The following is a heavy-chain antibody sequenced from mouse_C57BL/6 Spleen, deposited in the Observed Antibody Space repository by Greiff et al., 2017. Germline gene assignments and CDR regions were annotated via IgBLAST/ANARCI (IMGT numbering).Heavy chain of an antibody. Sequence: VQLQQPGAELVMPGASVKLSCKASGYTFTSYWMHWVKQRPGPGLEWIGEIDPSDSYTNYNQKFKGKSTLTVDKSSSTAYMQLSSLTSEDSAVYYCARSHYYGSTNWYFDVWGTGTTVTGSS. D-gene: IGHD1-1*01. CDR2: IDPSDSYT. CDR1: GYTFTSYW. J-gene: IGHJ1*03. CDR3: ARSHYYGSTNWYFDV. V-gene: IGHV1-69*01.